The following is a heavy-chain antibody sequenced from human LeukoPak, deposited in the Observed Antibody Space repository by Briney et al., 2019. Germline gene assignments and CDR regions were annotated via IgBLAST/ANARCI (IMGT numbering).Heavy chain of an antibody. CDR3: ARRTHPPYFDWSYDAFDI. CDR2: IYDSGNT. CDR1: GGPISSYY. Sequence: SETLSLTCTVSGGPISSYYWNWIRQPPGKGLEWIGYIYDSGNTNYNPSLKSRVTISVDKSKNQFSLKLSSVTAADTAVYYCARRTHPPYFDWSYDAFDIWGQGTMVTVSS. J-gene: IGHJ3*02. V-gene: IGHV4-59*01. D-gene: IGHD3-9*01.